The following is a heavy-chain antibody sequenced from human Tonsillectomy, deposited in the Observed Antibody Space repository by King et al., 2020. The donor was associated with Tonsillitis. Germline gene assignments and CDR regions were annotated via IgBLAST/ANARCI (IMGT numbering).Heavy chain of an antibody. J-gene: IGHJ4*02. V-gene: IGHV3-33*08. Sequence: VQLVESGGGVVQPGRSLRLSCAASGFTFSNFDMHWVRQAPGKGLEWVAVMWYDGSNKYYAYSVKGRFTISRDNSKNTLYLKMNSLRAEDTAVYYCARRGLQDFDYWGQGTLVTVSS. D-gene: IGHD4-11*01. CDR3: ARRGLQDFDY. CDR1: GFTFSNFD. CDR2: MWYDGSNK.